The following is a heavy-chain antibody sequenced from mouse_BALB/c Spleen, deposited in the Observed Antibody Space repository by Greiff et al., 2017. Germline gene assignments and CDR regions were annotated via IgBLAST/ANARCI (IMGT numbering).Heavy chain of an antibody. D-gene: IGHD1-1*01. CDR3: ARCITTVVAPYY. CDR2: INPGSGGT. CDR1: GYAFTNYL. V-gene: IGHV1-54*01. Sequence: VKLQESGAELVRPGTSVKVSCKASGYAFTNYLIEWVKQRPGQGLEWIGVINPGSGGTNYNEKFKGKATLTADKSSSTAYMQLSSLTSDDSAVYFCARCITTVVAPYYWGQGTTLTVSS. J-gene: IGHJ2*01.